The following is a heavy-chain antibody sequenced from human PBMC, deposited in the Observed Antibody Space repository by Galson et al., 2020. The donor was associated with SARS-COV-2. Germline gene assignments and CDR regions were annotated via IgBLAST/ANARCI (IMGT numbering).Heavy chain of an antibody. Sequence: GESLKISCAASGFTFSTYAMHWVRQAPGKGLEWVAVISFDGSNKYYADSVKDRFTISRDNSKNTLYLQMNSLRAEDTAVYYCARDGVTVVRGVKKFSRFDPWGQGTLVTVSS. D-gene: IGHD3-10*01. CDR1: GFTFSTYA. CDR2: ISFDGSNK. CDR3: ARDGVTVVRGVKKFSRFDP. J-gene: IGHJ5*02. V-gene: IGHV3-30*04.